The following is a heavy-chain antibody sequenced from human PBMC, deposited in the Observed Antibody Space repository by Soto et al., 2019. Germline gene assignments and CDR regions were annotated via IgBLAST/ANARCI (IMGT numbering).Heavy chain of an antibody. CDR3: ARGGDPDY. V-gene: IGHV3-74*01. CDR1: GFTFNYYW. Sequence: EVQLVESGGGLVQPGGSLRLSCVASGFTFNYYWMHWVRQAPGKGLVWVSRIQSDGSSPDYVDSVKGRFTISRDNAKNTLYLQINNLRAEDTAVYNCARGGDPDYGGQGTLVTVSS. CDR2: IQSDGSSP. D-gene: IGHD2-21*02. J-gene: IGHJ4*02.